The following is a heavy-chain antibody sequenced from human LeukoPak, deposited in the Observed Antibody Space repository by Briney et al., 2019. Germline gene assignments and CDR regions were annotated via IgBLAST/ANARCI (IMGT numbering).Heavy chain of an antibody. CDR3: AHSLPNTYYYGSGPFDP. D-gene: IGHD3-10*01. V-gene: IGHV2-5*01. CDR1: GFSLSTSGVG. J-gene: IGHJ5*02. Sequence: KSGPTLVNPTQTLTLTCTFSGFSLSTSGVGVGWIRQPPGKALEWLALIYWSDDKRYGPSLKSRLTITKDTSKNQVVLTMTNMDPVDTATYYCAHSLPNTYYYGSGPFDPWGQGTLVTVSS. CDR2: IYWSDDK.